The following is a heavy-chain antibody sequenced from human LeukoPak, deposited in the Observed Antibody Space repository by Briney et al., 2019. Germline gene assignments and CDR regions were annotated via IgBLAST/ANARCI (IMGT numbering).Heavy chain of an antibody. J-gene: IGHJ5*02. CDR3: AREGAVAGNWFDP. V-gene: IGHV4-39*07. Sequence: PSETLSLTCTVSGGSISRSGYYWGWIRQTPGKGLEWIGSIYYSGSTYYESSLKSRVTISVDTSKNQFSLKLSSVTAADTAVYYCAREGAVAGNWFDPWGQGTLVTVSS. CDR1: GGSISRSGYY. CDR2: IYYSGST. D-gene: IGHD6-19*01.